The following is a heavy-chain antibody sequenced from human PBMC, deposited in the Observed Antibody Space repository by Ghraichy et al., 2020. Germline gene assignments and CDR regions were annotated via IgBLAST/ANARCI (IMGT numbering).Heavy chain of an antibody. CDR3: ARDFHTPGPGYYFDY. D-gene: IGHD2-15*01. CDR1: GFTFSSYA. Sequence: LTCAASGFTFSSYAMHWVRQAPGKGLEWVAVISYDGSNKYYADSVKGRFTISRDNSKNTLYLQMNSLRAEDTAVYYCARDFHTPGPGYYFDYWGQGTLVTVSS. J-gene: IGHJ4*02. CDR2: ISYDGSNK. V-gene: IGHV3-30*04.